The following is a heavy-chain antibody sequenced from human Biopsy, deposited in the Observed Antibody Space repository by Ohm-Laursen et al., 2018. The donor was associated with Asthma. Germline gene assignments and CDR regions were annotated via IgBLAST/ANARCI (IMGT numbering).Heavy chain of an antibody. CDR1: GFSFSSSN. J-gene: IGHJ4*02. CDR3: ARGDSSGWSHYYFDY. CDR2: INSGSTDI. V-gene: IGHV3-21*04. Sequence: GSLRLSCTASGFSFSSSNINWVRQAPGKGLEWVSSINSGSTDIKYADSVKGRFIISRDNARSAVFLQMYRLTLEDTAVYYCARGDSSGWSHYYFDYWGQGTLVTVSS. D-gene: IGHD6-19*01.